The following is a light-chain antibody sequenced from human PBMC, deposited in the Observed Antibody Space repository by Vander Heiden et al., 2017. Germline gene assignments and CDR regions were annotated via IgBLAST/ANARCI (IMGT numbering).Light chain of an antibody. CDR1: HGTSGD. J-gene: IGKJ3*01. Sequence: DIQLTQSPSFLSASVGDRVTITCRASHGTSGDLAWFQQKPGKPPKLLIYAPSTLQSGVPSRLGGGGSGTGFTLTISSLQPEDFATYYCQQLSNYPPCTFGPGTNVEIK. V-gene: IGKV1-9*01. CDR3: QQLSNYPPCT. CDR2: APS.